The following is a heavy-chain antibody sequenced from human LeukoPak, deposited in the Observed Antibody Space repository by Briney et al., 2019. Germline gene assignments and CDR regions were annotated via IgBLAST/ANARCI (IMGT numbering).Heavy chain of an antibody. Sequence: SETLSLTCTVSGGSISSGDYYWSWIRQPPGKGLEWIGYIYYSGSTHYNPSLKSRVTISVDTSKNQFSLKLSSVTAADTAVYYCARVKGIGWFDPWGQGTLVTVSS. D-gene: IGHD2/OR15-2a*01. J-gene: IGHJ5*02. CDR1: GGSISSGDYY. V-gene: IGHV4-30-4*01. CDR2: IYYSGST. CDR3: ARVKGIGWFDP.